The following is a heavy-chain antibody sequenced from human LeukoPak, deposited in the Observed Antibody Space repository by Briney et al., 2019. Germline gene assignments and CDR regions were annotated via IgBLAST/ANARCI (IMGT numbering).Heavy chain of an antibody. V-gene: IGHV5-51*01. CDR3: ARLFYYDSSGYPYAFDI. CDR1: GYIFTSYW. CDR2: IYPGDSDT. J-gene: IGHJ3*02. D-gene: IGHD3-22*01. Sequence: GESLKISCKDSGYIFTSYWIGWVRQMPGKGLEWMGIIYPGDSDTRYSPSFQGQVTISADKSISTAYLQWSSLKASDTAMYYCARLFYYDSSGYPYAFDIWGQGTMVIVSS.